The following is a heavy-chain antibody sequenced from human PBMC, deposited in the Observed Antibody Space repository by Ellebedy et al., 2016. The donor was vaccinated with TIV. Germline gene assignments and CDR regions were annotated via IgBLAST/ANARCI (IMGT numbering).Heavy chain of an antibody. CDR2: IVGGGGGT. D-gene: IGHD2-15*01. J-gene: IGHJ4*02. CDR1: GFTFSNYA. CDR3: ARGNCGNTCYVLEY. Sequence: GESLKISCAASGFTFSNYAMTWVRQAPGKGLEWVSGIVGGGGGTYYAESVKGRFSISRDNSKNTVYLQMNSLRAEDTALYYCARGNCGNTCYVLEYWGQGTPVTVSS. V-gene: IGHV3-23*01.